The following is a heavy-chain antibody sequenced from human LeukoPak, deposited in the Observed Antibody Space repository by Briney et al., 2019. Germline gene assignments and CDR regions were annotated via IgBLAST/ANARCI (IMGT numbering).Heavy chain of an antibody. V-gene: IGHV6-1*01. CDR2: TYYSSNWYN. Sequence: SQTLSLTCAISGDSVSTNNAGWNWIRQSPSRGLEWLGRTYYSSNWYNDYAVSVKSRITINPDTSKNQFSLQLNSVAPEDTAVYYCSRGWLQQGFDYWGQGTLVTVSS. J-gene: IGHJ4*02. D-gene: IGHD5-24*01. CDR1: GDSVSTNNAG. CDR3: SRGWLQQGFDY.